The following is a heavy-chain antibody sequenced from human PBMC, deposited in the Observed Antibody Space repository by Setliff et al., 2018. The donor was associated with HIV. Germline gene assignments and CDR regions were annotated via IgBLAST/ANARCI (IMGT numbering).Heavy chain of an antibody. Sequence: ASVKVSCKASGYTFTGYYMHWVRQAPGQGLEWMGWINPNSGGTNYAQKFQGRVTVTRDTPIRTAYMELKSLRSDDTAVYFCARDNRTGYSSGWPLDFWGQGTLVTVSS. CDR2: INPNSGGT. D-gene: IGHD6-19*01. V-gene: IGHV1-2*02. CDR3: ARDNRTGYSSGWPLDF. J-gene: IGHJ4*02. CDR1: GYTFTGYY.